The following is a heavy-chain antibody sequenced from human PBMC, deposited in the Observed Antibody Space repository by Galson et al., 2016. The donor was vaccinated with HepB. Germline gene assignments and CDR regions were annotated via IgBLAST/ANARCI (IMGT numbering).Heavy chain of an antibody. D-gene: IGHD3-10*01. J-gene: IGHJ5*02. CDR3: AKENNWFGGPNFGA. CDR2: LSGSGFVGTDSSA. CDR1: GFNFTTYV. V-gene: IGHV3-23*01. Sequence: SLRLSCAASGFNFTTYVMIWVRQAPGKGLEWVSALSGSGFVGTDSSASYADCVKGRFTISRDNSKNTLYLEMNRLKVDDTAIYYCAKENNWFGGPNFGAWGQGAQVTVSS.